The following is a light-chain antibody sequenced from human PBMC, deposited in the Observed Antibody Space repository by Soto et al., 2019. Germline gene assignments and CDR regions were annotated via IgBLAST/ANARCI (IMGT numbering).Light chain of an antibody. V-gene: IGKV3-20*01. J-gene: IGKJ3*01. CDR3: QQYGSSP. CDR1: QSVSNSY. Sequence: EIVLTQSPGTLSLSPGERATLSCRASQSVSNSYLAWYQQKPGQAPRLLIYGASSRATGIPDRFSGSGSGTDFTLTISRLEPEDFAVYYCQQYGSSPFGPGTKVDIK. CDR2: GAS.